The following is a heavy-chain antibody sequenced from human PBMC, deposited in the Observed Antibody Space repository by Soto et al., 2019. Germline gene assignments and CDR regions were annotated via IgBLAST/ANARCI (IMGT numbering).Heavy chain of an antibody. CDR2: IYYSGST. CDR1: GGSISSSSYY. Sequence: PSETLSLTCTVSGGSISSSSYYWGWIRQPPGKGLEWIGSIYYSGSTYYNPSLKSRVTISVDTSKNQFSLKLSSVTAADTAVYFCARGRGSLVWGHFNWFEPWGEGALVTVS. CDR3: ARGRGSLVWGHFNWFEP. J-gene: IGHJ5*02. V-gene: IGHV4-39*01. D-gene: IGHD3-3*01.